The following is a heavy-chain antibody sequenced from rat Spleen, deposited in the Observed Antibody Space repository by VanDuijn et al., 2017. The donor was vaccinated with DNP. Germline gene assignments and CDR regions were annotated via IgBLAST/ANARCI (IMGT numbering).Heavy chain of an antibody. CDR2: ISYSGGT. CDR3: ARGNDGYFPNWYFDF. J-gene: IGHJ1*01. Sequence: EVQLQESGPGLVKPSQSLSLTCSVTGYSITNNYWGWIRKFPGDKMEWIGHISYSGGTGYNPSLKSRISITRDTSKNQFFLHLNSVTTEHTATYYCARGNDGYFPNWYFDFWGPGTMVTVSS. D-gene: IGHD1-12*03. CDR1: GYSITNNY. V-gene: IGHV3-1*01.